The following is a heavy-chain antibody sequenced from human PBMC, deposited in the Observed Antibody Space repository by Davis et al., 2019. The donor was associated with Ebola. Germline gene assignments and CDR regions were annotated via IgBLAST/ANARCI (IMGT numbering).Heavy chain of an antibody. V-gene: IGHV4-59*08. Sequence: MPSETLSLTCTVSGCSISSYYWSWIRQPPGKGLEWIGYIYYSGSTNDNPSLKSRVTISVDTSKNQFSLKLSSVTAADTAVYYCARHEAAVGTFDYWGQGTLVTVSS. CDR3: ARHEAAVGTFDY. CDR1: GCSISSYY. J-gene: IGHJ4*02. D-gene: IGHD6-13*01. CDR2: IYYSGST.